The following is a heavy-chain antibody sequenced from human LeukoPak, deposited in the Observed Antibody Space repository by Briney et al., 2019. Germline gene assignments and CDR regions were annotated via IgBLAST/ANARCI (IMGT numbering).Heavy chain of an antibody. V-gene: IGHV3-23*01. CDR2: ISGSSDNT. D-gene: IGHD2-2*01. CDR3: ARVVVPAARGFDP. J-gene: IGHJ5*02. Sequence: GGSLRLSCAASGYTFSSYAMSWVRQAPGKGLEWVSTISGSSDNTYYADSVKGRFTISRDNSKNTLYLQMNSLRAEDTAVYYCARVVVPAARGFDPWGQGTLVTVSS. CDR1: GYTFSSYA.